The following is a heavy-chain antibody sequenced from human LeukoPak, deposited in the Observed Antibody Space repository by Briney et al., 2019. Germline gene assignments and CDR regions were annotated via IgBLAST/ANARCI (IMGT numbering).Heavy chain of an antibody. V-gene: IGHV3-30-3*01. D-gene: IGHD2/OR15-2a*01. CDR3: AKEQYPGYFDY. CDR2: ISYDGSNK. J-gene: IGHJ4*02. CDR1: GFTFSSYA. Sequence: GRSLRLSCAASGFTFSSYAMHWVRQAPGKGLEWVAVISYDGSNKYYADSVKGRFTISRDNSKNTLYLQMNSLRAEDTAVYYCAKEQYPGYFDYWGQGTLVTVSS.